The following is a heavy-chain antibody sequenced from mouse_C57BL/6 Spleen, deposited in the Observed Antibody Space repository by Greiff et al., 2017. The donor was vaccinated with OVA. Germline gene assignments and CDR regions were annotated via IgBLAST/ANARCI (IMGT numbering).Heavy chain of an antibody. CDR2: INPGSGGT. CDR1: GYAFTNYL. Sequence: QVQLKESGAELVRPGTSVKVSCKASGYAFTNYLIEWVKQRPGQGLEWIGVINPGSGGTNYNEKFKGKATLTADKSSSTAYMQLSSLTSEDSAVYFCARSDGSSSYAMDYWGQGTSVTVSS. V-gene: IGHV1-54*01. CDR3: ARSDGSSSYAMDY. J-gene: IGHJ4*01. D-gene: IGHD1-1*01.